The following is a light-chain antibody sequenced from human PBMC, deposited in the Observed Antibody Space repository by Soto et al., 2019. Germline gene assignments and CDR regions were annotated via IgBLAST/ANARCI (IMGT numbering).Light chain of an antibody. V-gene: IGLV1-44*01. J-gene: IGLJ7*01. CDR1: SSNIGSNT. Sequence: QLVLTQPPSASGTPGQRVTISCSGSSSNIGSNTVNWYQQLPGTAPKLLIYSNDQRPSGVPDRFSGSKSGTSASLAISGLQSEDEADYYCVAWDGSLKGLIFGGGTQLTVL. CDR2: SND. CDR3: VAWDGSLKGLI.